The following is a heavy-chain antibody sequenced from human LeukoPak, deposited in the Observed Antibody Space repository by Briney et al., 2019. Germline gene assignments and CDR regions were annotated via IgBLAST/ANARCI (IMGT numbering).Heavy chain of an antibody. CDR2: ISGTGGFTTST. J-gene: IGHJ4*02. Sequence: GGSLRLSCAASGFTFSNYAMTWVRQAPGKGLEWVSTISGTGGFTTSTYYADSVKGRFTISRDNSDNKLYLQMDGLRADDTAVYYCAKAGDAYCGGDCYSDYWGQGTLVTVSS. V-gene: IGHV3-23*01. CDR1: GFTFSNYA. CDR3: AKAGDAYCGGDCYSDY. D-gene: IGHD2-21*02.